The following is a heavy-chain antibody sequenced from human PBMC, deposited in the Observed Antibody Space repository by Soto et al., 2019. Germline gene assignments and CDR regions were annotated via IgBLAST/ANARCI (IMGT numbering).Heavy chain of an antibody. J-gene: IGHJ4*02. CDR3: ARENWNYGQAYFDY. Sequence: SETLSLTCAVSGGSISSGGYSWSWIRQPPGKGLEWIGYIYQSGTTCYTPSLKSRVTISIDRSKNQFSLNLSSVTAADTAVYYCARENWNYGQAYFDYWGQGTLVTVSS. V-gene: IGHV4-30-2*01. D-gene: IGHD1-7*01. CDR2: IYQSGTT. CDR1: GGSISSGGYS.